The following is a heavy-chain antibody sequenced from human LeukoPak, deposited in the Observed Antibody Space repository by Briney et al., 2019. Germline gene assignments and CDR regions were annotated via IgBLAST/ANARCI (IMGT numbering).Heavy chain of an antibody. V-gene: IGHV3-74*01. CDR1: GFTFSSYW. J-gene: IGHJ4*02. CDR2: ISPDGSST. Sequence: QTGGSLRLSCAASGFTFSSYWMHWVRQAPGKGLVWVSRISPDGSSTSYADSVKGRFTISRDNAKNTLYLQMNSLRAEDTAVYYCARGGSYYFDYWGQGTLVTVSS. CDR3: ARGGSYYFDY. D-gene: IGHD1-26*01.